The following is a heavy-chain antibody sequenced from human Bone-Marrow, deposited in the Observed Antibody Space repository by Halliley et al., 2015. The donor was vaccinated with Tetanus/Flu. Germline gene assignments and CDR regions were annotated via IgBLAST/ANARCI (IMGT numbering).Heavy chain of an antibody. J-gene: IGHJ4*02. Sequence: PGKGLNWSGYIFSSRPSHHNPSLKGRVTISLDMSKKQFSLTLNSVTAADTAVYYCARFWGGFDFWGQGALVTVSS. D-gene: IGHD3-3*01. CDR2: IFSSRPS. CDR3: ARFWGGFDF. V-gene: IGHV4-59*13.